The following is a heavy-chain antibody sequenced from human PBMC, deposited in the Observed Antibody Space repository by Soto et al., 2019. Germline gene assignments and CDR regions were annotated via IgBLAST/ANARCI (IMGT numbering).Heavy chain of an antibody. J-gene: IGHJ6*03. D-gene: IGHD2-2*01. V-gene: IGHV3-23*01. CDR3: AKAYCSSTSCYLQKNYYYYYMDV. Sequence: GGSLRLSCAASGFTFSSYAMSWVRQAPGKGLEWVSAISGSGGSTYYADSVKGRFTISRDNSKNTLYLQMNSLRAEDTAVYYCAKAYCSSTSCYLQKNYYYYYMDVWGKGTTVTVSS. CDR1: GFTFSSYA. CDR2: ISGSGGST.